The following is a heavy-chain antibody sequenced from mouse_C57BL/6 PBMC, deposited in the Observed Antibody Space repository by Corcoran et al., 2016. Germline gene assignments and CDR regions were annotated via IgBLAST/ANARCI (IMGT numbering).Heavy chain of an antibody. CDR2: ITPNNGGT. CDR3: ARHDYWFAY. Sequence: EVQLQQSGPELEKPGASVKRYCQASGYTFTDYYMNWVKQSHGKSLEWIGDITPNNGGTSYNQKFKGKATLTVDKSSSTAYMELRSLTSEDSAVYYCARHDYWFAYWGQGILVTVSA. CDR1: GYTFTDYY. V-gene: IGHV1-26*01. J-gene: IGHJ3*01. D-gene: IGHD2-4*01.